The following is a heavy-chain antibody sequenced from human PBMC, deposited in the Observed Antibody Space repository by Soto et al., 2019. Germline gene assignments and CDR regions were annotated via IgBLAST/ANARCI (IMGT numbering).Heavy chain of an antibody. CDR2: IYYSGNT. D-gene: IGHD3-9*01. Sequence: QVQLQESGPGLVKPSQTLSLTCTVSGGSINSGGYYWSWIRQYPGKGLEWIGYIYYSGNTYYNPSLKIRVTISVGTLKNQFSLRLTSVTAADTAVYYCASNLPYYDILTGYYRLDYWGQGTLVTVSS. J-gene: IGHJ4*02. V-gene: IGHV4-31*03. CDR1: GGSINSGGYY. CDR3: ASNLPYYDILTGYYRLDY.